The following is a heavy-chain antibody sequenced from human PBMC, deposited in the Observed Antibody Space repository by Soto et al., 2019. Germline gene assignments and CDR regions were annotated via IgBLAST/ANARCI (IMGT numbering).Heavy chain of an antibody. J-gene: IGHJ5*02. CDR3: ARDRSAAGPSNWFDP. Sequence: PSETLSLTCSVSGASIDNYHWSWIRQSAGKGLEWIGRIAPSGNTNYNPSLKGQVTMSVDTSKTHFSLKMRSVTAADTAVYYCARDRSAAGPSNWFDPWGQGTLVTVSA. CDR2: IAPSGNT. CDR1: GASIDNYH. V-gene: IGHV4-4*07. D-gene: IGHD6-13*01.